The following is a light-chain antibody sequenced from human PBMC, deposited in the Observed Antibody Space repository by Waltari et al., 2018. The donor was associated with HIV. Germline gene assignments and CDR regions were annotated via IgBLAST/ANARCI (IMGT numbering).Light chain of an antibody. J-gene: IGLJ2*01. Sequence: QSALTQPPSASGSPGQSVTLPCTGTRSDGGGYNYVSWHQQNPGKAPKLMIYDVIKGPPGVPDRFSGSKSGNTASLTVSGLQPEDEADYYCSSHAGSKVVFGGGTRLTVL. CDR2: DVI. V-gene: IGLV2-8*01. CDR3: SSHAGSKVV. CDR1: RSDGGGYNY.